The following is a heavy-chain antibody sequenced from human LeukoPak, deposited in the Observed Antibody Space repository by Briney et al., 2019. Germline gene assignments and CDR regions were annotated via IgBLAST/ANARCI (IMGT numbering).Heavy chain of an antibody. V-gene: IGHV4-4*07. Sequence: SETLSLTCTVSGASINNYYRSWIRQPAGKGLEWIGRIHAGGSTNYNPSLKSRVTVSIDTSKNQFSLKLSSMTAADTAVYYCARDLASPPHNWFDPWGQGTLVTVSS. J-gene: IGHJ5*02. CDR1: GASINNYY. D-gene: IGHD3-3*02. CDR2: IHAGGST. CDR3: ARDLASPPHNWFDP.